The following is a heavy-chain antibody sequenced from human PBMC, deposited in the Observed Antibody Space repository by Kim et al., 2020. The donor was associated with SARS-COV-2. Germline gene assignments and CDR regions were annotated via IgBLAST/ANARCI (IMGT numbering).Heavy chain of an antibody. CDR1: GFTFSNAW. D-gene: IGHD3-16*01. V-gene: IGHV3-15*01. CDR3: TTVNAGGPGGKDV. CDR2: IKSKTDGGTT. J-gene: IGHJ6*02. Sequence: GGSLRLSCAASGFTFSNAWMSWVRQAPGKGLEWVGRIKSKTDGGTTDYAAPVKGRFTISRDDSKNTLYLQMNSLKTEDTAVYYCTTVNAGGPGGKDVWGQGTTVTVSS.